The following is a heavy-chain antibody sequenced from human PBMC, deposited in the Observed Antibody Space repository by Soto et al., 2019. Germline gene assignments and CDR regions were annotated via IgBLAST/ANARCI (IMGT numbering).Heavy chain of an antibody. V-gene: IGHV3-23*01. CDR2: ISGSGGST. Sequence: GGSLRLSCAASGFTFSSYAMSWVRQAPGKGLEWVSAISGSGGSTYYADSVKGRFTISRDNSKNTLYLQMNSLRAEDTAVYYCASRKTYYDFWSGPGIGDAFDIWGQGTMVTVSS. CDR3: ASRKTYYDFWSGPGIGDAFDI. D-gene: IGHD3-3*01. J-gene: IGHJ3*02. CDR1: GFTFSSYA.